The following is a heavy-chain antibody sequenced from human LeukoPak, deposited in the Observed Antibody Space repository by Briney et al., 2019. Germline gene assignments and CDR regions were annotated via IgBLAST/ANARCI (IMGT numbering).Heavy chain of an antibody. D-gene: IGHD3-22*01. Sequence: RPGGSLRLSCAASGFTFSSYAMSWVRQAPGKGLEWVGRIKSKTDGGTTDYAAPVKGRFTISRDDSKNTLYLQMNSLKTEDTAVYSCPKDRVIMIVVAFVVFDIGGQGTMVPVSS. CDR2: IKSKTDGGTT. CDR1: GFTFSSYA. V-gene: IGHV3-15*01. CDR3: PKDRVIMIVVAFVVFDI. J-gene: IGHJ3*02.